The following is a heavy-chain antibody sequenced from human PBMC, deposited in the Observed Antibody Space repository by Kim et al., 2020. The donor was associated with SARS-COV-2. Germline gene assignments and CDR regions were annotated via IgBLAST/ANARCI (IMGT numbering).Heavy chain of an antibody. J-gene: IGHJ4*02. CDR3: ASSPTNSGYAIDY. CDR1: GGSISSYY. Sequence: SETLSLTCTVSGGSISSYYWSWIRQPPGKGLEWIGYIYYSGSTNYNPSLKSRVTISVDTSKNQFSLKLSSVTAADTAVYYCASSPTNSGYAIDYWGQGTLVTVSS. V-gene: IGHV4-59*13. CDR2: IYYSGST. D-gene: IGHD5-12*01.